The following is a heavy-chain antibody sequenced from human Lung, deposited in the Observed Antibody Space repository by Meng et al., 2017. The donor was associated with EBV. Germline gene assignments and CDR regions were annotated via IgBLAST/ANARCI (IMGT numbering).Heavy chain of an antibody. CDR3: ANAGRFGESLGDY. D-gene: IGHD3-10*01. Sequence: QLQLQESGPGLVQPVQSLSLTCTVSGCSVISGGYCWSWIRQQPGKGLVWIGYIYYTGSSFYNPSLKSRVTTSVETSKNQFFLNLSSVTAADTAVYYCANAGRFGESLGDYWGQGILVTVSS. J-gene: IGHJ4*02. CDR1: GCSVISGGYC. CDR2: IYYTGSS. V-gene: IGHV4-31*03.